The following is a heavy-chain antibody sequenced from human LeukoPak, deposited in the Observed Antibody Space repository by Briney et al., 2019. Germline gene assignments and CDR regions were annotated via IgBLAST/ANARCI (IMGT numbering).Heavy chain of an antibody. J-gene: IGHJ3*02. D-gene: IGHD3-16*02. CDR3: ARGEMITFGGVVVISTFDI. Sequence: ASVKVSCKTSGYTFTGYYIQWVRQAPGQGLEWMGYINPTSGGTNYAQEFQGRVTMTRDTSISTAYMELSRLTSDDTAVYYCARGEMITFGGVVVISTFDIWGQGTMVTVS. CDR2: INPTSGGT. V-gene: IGHV1-2*02. CDR1: GYTFTGYY.